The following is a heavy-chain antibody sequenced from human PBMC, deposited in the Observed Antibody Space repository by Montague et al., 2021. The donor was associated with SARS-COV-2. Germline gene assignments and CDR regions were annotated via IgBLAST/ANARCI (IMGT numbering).Heavy chain of an antibody. J-gene: IGHJ4*02. CDR1: GSPFDDYG. V-gene: IGHV3-20*03. CDR3: VRGFRNGPFDV. D-gene: IGHD1-14*01. Sequence: SLSFSFSASGSPFDDYGMSWVRQGPGKGLEWVSGVTRNGDSTDFADSVKGRFTISRDNAKNSLYLQMNSLRAEDTALYYCVRGFRNGPFDVWGQGTLVSVSS. CDR2: VTRNGDST.